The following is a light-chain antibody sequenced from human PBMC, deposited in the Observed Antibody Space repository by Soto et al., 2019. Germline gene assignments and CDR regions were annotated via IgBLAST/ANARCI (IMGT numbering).Light chain of an antibody. V-gene: IGKV3-20*01. J-gene: IGKJ1*01. CDR3: QQYGSSPQT. CDR1: QRVSSSY. CDR2: GAT. Sequence: EIVLTQSPGTLSFSPGERATLSCRASQRVSSSYLAWYQQKPGQAPRLLIHGATSRATGIPDRFSGSGAGTDFTLTISRLEPEDFAVYYYQQYGSSPQTFGQGTKVEIK.